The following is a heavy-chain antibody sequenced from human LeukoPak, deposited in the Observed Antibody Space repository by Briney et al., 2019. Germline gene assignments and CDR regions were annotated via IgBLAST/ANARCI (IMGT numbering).Heavy chain of an antibody. CDR1: GYSISSGYY. CDR2: IYHSGST. Sequence: PSETLSLTCAVSGYSISSGYYWGWIRQPPGKGLEWIASIYHSGSTYYNPSLKSRVTISVDTSKNQFSLKLSSVTAADTAVYYCARHPTYQYCSSTSCQRAPFVNWGQGTLVTVSS. CDR3: ARHPTYQYCSSTSCQRAPFVN. V-gene: IGHV4-38-2*01. J-gene: IGHJ4*02. D-gene: IGHD2-2*01.